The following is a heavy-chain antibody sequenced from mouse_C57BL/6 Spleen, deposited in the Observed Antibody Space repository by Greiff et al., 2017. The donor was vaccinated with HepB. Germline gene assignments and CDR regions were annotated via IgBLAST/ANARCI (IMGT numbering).Heavy chain of an antibody. V-gene: IGHV1-18*01. CDR1: GYTFTDYN. D-gene: IGHD1-1*01. J-gene: IGHJ1*03. CDR2: INPNNGGT. CDR3: ARTLDYGSRYFDV. Sequence: EVQLQQSGPELVKPGASVKIPCKASGYTFTDYNMDWVKQSHGKSLEWIGDINPNNGGTIYNQKFKGKATLTVDKSSSTAYMELRSLTSEDTAVYYCARTLDYGSRYFDVWGTGTTVTVSS.